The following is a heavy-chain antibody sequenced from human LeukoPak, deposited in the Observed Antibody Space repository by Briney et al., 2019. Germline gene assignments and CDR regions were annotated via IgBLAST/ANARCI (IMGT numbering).Heavy chain of an antibody. J-gene: IGHJ6*03. Sequence: GGSLRLSCAASGFTFSSYNMNWVRQAPGKGLEWVSSTTSSSSYIYYADSVKGRFTISRDNAKNSLYLQMNSLRAEDTAVYYCASQVVPAAIGGYYYYYMDVWGKGTTVTVSS. V-gene: IGHV3-21*01. CDR1: GFTFSSYN. D-gene: IGHD2-2*01. CDR2: TTSSSSYI. CDR3: ASQVVPAAIGGYYYYYMDV.